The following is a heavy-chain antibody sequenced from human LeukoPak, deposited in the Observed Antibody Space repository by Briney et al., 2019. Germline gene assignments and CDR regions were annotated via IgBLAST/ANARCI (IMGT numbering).Heavy chain of an antibody. D-gene: IGHD3-22*01. V-gene: IGHV3-21*01. CDR3: VASSGYYCFDY. CDR2: ISSSSSYI. Sequence: GGSLRLSCAASGFTFSSYSMNWVRQAPGKGLEWVSSISSSSSYIYYADSVKGRFTISRDNAKNSLYLHMNSLRAEDTAVYYCVASSGYYCFDYWGQGTLVTVSS. J-gene: IGHJ4*02. CDR1: GFTFSSYS.